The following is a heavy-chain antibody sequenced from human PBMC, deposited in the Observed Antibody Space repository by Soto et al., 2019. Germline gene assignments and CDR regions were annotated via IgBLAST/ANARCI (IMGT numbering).Heavy chain of an antibody. CDR2: IYWDGDK. D-gene: IGHD3-3*01. J-gene: IGHJ5*02. CDR1: GFSPSTSGAA. V-gene: IGHV2-5*02. CDR3: AHRATVTIFGLIIDNGICFDP. Sequence: QINLIESGPTLVKPTQTLTLTCTFSGFSPSTSGAAVGWVRQPPGRALEWLALIYWDGDKRYNASLGNRLTITKDTSMNQVGLTLTNVDPADTATYYCAHRATVTIFGLIIDNGICFDPWGQGTRVIVSS.